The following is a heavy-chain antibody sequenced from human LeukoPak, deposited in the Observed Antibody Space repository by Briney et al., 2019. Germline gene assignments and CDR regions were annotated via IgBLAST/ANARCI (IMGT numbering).Heavy chain of an antibody. CDR3: ARADYGDLFDY. D-gene: IGHD4-17*01. J-gene: IGHJ4*02. CDR1: GGSISSGSYY. CDR2: IYTSGST. V-gene: IGHV4-61*02. Sequence: SQTLSLTCTVSGGSISSGSYYWSWIRQPAGKGLEWIGRIYTSGSTNYNASLKSRVTISVDTSKNQFSLKLSSVTAADTAVYYCARADYGDLFDYWGQGTLVTVSS.